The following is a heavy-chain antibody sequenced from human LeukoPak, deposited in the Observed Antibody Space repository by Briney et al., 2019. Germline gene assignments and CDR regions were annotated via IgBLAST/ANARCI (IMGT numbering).Heavy chain of an antibody. CDR1: GGSLSSYY. CDR3: ARSEGRDGYNFDY. D-gene: IGHD5-24*01. CDR2: IYYSGST. J-gene: IGHJ4*02. Sequence: SETLSLTCTVSGGSLSSYYWSWVRQPPGKGLEGIGYIYYSGSTNYNPSLKRRVTISVDPSKNQFSLKLSSVTAADTAVYYCARSEGRDGYNFDYWGQGTLVTVSS. V-gene: IGHV4-59*01.